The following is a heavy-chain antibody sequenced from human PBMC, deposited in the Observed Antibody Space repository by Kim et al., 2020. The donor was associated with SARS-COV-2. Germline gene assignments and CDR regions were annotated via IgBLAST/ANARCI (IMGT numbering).Heavy chain of an antibody. Sequence: GRGRFAISRDNAKNSLYLQMNSLRAEDTAVYYCARENGYCASTSCYFWFDPWGQGTLVTVSS. CDR3: ARENGYCASTSCYFWFDP. V-gene: IGHV3-11*05. J-gene: IGHJ5*02. D-gene: IGHD2-2*01.